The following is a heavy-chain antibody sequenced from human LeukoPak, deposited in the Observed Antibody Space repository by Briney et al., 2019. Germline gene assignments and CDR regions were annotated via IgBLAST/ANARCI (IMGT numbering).Heavy chain of an antibody. J-gene: IGHJ4*02. D-gene: IGHD1-1*01. CDR3: ARDPRTVRI. Sequence: PGGSLRLSCAASGFTFRSYSMNWVRQAPGKGLEWLSYISGNGGVIQYADSVKGRFTIPRDNAKNLLYLQMDSLRVEDTAIYYCARDPRTVRIWGQGTLVTVSS. V-gene: IGHV3-48*04. CDR2: ISGNGGVI. CDR1: GFTFRSYS.